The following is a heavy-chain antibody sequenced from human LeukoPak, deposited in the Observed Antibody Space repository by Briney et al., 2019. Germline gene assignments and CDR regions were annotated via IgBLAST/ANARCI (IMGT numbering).Heavy chain of an antibody. CDR2: IRYDGSNK. J-gene: IGHJ4*02. CDR1: GFTFSTYG. Sequence: GSLRLSCAASGFTFSTYGMHWVRQAPGKGLEWVAFIRYDGSNKYYADSVKGRFTLSRDNSKNTVYLQMNSLRAEDTAVYYCAKLWSYYFDYWGQGTLVTVSS. D-gene: IGHD3-10*01. CDR3: AKLWSYYFDY. V-gene: IGHV3-30*02.